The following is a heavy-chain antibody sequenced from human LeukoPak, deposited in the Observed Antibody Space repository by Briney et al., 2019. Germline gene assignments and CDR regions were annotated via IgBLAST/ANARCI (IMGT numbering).Heavy chain of an antibody. V-gene: IGHV4-59*01. CDR3: ARKKGGVIDY. CDR1: GGSISSYY. J-gene: IGHJ4*02. D-gene: IGHD3-10*01. CDR2: IYYSGST. Sequence: SETLSPTCTVSGGSISSYYWSWIRQPPGKGLEWIGYIYYSGSTNYNLSLKSRVTISVDTSKNQFSLKLSSVTAADTAVYYCARKKGGVIDYWGQGTLVTVSS.